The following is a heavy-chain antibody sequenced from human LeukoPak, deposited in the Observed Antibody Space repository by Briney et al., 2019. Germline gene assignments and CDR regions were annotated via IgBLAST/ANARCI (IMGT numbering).Heavy chain of an antibody. CDR2: INTHSGST. Sequence: GASVKISCKASGYTFTYYNLNWLRQAPGQGLEWIGWINTHSGSTKYSQSLRGRVTMTRDTSTSTAHLDLRSLRPGDTAVYYCARDKLSSAREIWFDPWGQGTLVTVSS. CDR3: ARDKLSSAREIWFDP. J-gene: IGHJ5*02. CDR1: GYTFTYYN. D-gene: IGHD1-26*01. V-gene: IGHV1-18*01.